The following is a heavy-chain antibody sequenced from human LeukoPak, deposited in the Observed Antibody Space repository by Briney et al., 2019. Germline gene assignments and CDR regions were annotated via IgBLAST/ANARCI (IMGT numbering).Heavy chain of an antibody. Sequence: SQTLSLTCTVSGGSISSGDYCWSWIRQPPGKGLEWIGYIYYSGSTYYNPALKSRVTISVDTSKNQFSLKLSSVTAADTAVYYCARLYCSSTSCYRYFDLWGRGTLVTVSS. CDR3: ARLYCSSTSCYRYFDL. J-gene: IGHJ2*01. CDR2: IYYSGST. V-gene: IGHV4-30-4*08. D-gene: IGHD2-2*01. CDR1: GGSISSGDYC.